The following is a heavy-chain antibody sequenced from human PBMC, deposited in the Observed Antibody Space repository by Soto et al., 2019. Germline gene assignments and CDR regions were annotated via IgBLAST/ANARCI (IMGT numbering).Heavy chain of an antibody. CDR1: GASISSSRYY. D-gene: IGHD6-19*01. Sequence: PSETLSLTCSVSGASISSSRYYWGWVRQPPGKGLEWIGSMSHIGATYYKPSLNSRVTISVDTSKNQFSLKLSSVTAADTAVYYFARHRGGDIAVTSTQDNWFDRWGQGTLVTVSS. J-gene: IGHJ5*02. CDR3: ARHRGGDIAVTSTQDNWFDR. CDR2: MSHIGAT. V-gene: IGHV4-39*01.